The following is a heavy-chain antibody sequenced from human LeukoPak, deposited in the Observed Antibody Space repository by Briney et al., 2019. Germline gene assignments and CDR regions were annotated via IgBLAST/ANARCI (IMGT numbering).Heavy chain of an antibody. CDR2: IYTSGST. Sequence: SETLSLTCTVSGGSISSYYWSWIRQPAGKGLEWIGRIYTSGSTNYNPSLKSRVTMSVDTSKNQFSLKLSSVTAADTAVYYCARDETYYYDSSGYSILDYWGQGTLVTVSS. D-gene: IGHD3-22*01. CDR3: ARDETYYYDSSGYSILDY. J-gene: IGHJ4*02. V-gene: IGHV4-4*07. CDR1: GGSISSYY.